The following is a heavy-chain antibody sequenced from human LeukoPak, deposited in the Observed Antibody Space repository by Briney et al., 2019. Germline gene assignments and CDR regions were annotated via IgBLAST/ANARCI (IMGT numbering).Heavy chain of an antibody. D-gene: IGHD5-18*01. CDR3: ARGSCGVDTAMVCYFDY. J-gene: IGHJ4*02. Sequence: GGSLRLSCAASGFTFSSYGMHWVRQAPGKGLEWVAVISYDGSNKYYADSVKGRFTISRDNSKNTLYLQMNSLRAEDTAVYYCARGSCGVDTAMVCYFDYWGQGTLVTVSS. CDR1: GFTFSSYG. V-gene: IGHV3-30*03. CDR2: ISYDGSNK.